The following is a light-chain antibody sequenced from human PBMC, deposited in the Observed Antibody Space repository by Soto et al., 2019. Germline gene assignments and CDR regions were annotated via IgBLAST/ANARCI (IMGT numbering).Light chain of an antibody. V-gene: IGKV3-15*01. Sequence: EIVMTQSPATLSVSPGEKATLSCRASQSVSNNLAWYQQKPGQAPRRLIYFASTRATGIPARFSGSGSGTEFTLTISSLQSEDFAVYYCQQYNRWPFTFGGGTKVETK. CDR3: QQYNRWPFT. J-gene: IGKJ4*01. CDR2: FAS. CDR1: QSVSNN.